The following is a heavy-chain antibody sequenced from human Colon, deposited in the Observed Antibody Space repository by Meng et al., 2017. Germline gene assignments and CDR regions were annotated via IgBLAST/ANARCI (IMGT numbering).Heavy chain of an antibody. D-gene: IGHD3-22*01. V-gene: IGHV4-34*01. J-gene: IGHJ4*02. CDR1: GESFGNYF. CDR3: ARGASDYDFDY. CDR2: ISHGGST. Sequence: QVQLQQWGAGLLKPSEPLSLTCAVIGESFGNYFWNWIRQPPGKGLEWIGEISHGGSTNYNPSLKSRVTISLDMSKNQFSLKLSSVTAADTAVYYCARGASDYDFDYWGQGTLVTASS.